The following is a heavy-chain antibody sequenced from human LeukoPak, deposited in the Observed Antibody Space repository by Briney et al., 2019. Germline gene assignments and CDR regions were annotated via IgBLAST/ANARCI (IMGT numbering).Heavy chain of an antibody. Sequence: ASVKVSCKASGYTFTDYFIHWVRQAPGQGHDWMGWINPNIGDASYAQKFQDRVTMTRDRSINTAYMELSRLTSDDTAVYYCARMALDGGDSIGFDSWGQGTLVTVSS. D-gene: IGHD2-21*02. J-gene: IGHJ5*01. CDR1: GYTFTDYF. CDR2: INPNIGDA. V-gene: IGHV1-2*02. CDR3: ARMALDGGDSIGFDS.